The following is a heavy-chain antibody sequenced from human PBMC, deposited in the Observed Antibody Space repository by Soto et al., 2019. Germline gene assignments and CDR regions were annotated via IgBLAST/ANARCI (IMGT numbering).Heavy chain of an antibody. V-gene: IGHV3-53*01. CDR3: ATGSTGTTPY. Sequence: HPGGSLRLSCAASGLTVSSSYMSWVRQAPGKGLEWVSVIYSGGSTYSSDSVKGRFTISRDNSKNTLYLQMNSLRAEDTAVYYCATGSTGTTPYWGQGALVTVSS. D-gene: IGHD1-1*01. CDR2: IYSGGST. J-gene: IGHJ4*02. CDR1: GLTVSSSY.